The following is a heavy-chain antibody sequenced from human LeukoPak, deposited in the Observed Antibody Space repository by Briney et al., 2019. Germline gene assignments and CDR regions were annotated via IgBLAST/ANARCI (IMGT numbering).Heavy chain of an antibody. J-gene: IGHJ4*02. Sequence: GESLKISCKGSGYSFTNYWIGWVRQMPGKGLEWMGIIYPGDSYTRYSPSFRGQVTISADKSISTAYLQWSSLKASDTAMYYCAREGNYNVLTGYYHYFDCWGQGTLVTVSS. CDR3: AREGNYNVLTGYYHYFDC. V-gene: IGHV5-51*01. D-gene: IGHD3-9*01. CDR1: GYSFTNYW. CDR2: IYPGDSYT.